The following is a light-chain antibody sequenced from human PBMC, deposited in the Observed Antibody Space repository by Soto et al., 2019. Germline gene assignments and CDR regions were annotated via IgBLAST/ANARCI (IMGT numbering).Light chain of an antibody. CDR1: QSVYSS. V-gene: IGKV3-15*01. J-gene: IGKJ5*01. Sequence: ETVMAQSPATLSVSPGERATLSCRASQSVYSSLAWYQQKPGQAPRLLIYGASTRATGIPARFSGSGSGTEFTLTISRLQSEDFAVYYCQQRSNWPPTFGQGTRLEI. CDR3: QQRSNWPPT. CDR2: GAS.